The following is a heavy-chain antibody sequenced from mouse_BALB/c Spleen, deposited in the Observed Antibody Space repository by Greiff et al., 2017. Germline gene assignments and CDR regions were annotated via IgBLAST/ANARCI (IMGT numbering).Heavy chain of an antibody. CDR3: ARELLRLRWDY. CDR1: GYTFTSYV. J-gene: IGHJ2*01. Sequence: VQLKQSGPELVKPGASVKMSCKASGYTFTSYVMHWVKQKPGQGLEWIGYINPYNDGTKYNEKFKGKATLTSDKSSSTAYMELSSLTSEDSAVYYCARELLRLRWDYWGQGTTLTVSS. D-gene: IGHD1-2*01. V-gene: IGHV1-14*01. CDR2: INPYNDGT.